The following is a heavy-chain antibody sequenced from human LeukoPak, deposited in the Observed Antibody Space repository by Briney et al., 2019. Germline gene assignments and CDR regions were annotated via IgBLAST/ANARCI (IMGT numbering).Heavy chain of an antibody. Sequence: PGGSLRLSCAASGFTFSSYGMHWVRQAPGKGLEWVAVISYDGSNKYYADSVKGRFTISRDNSKNTLYLQMNSLRAEDTAVYYCAKGDTAMTFDYWGQGTLVTVSS. D-gene: IGHD5-18*01. CDR3: AKGDTAMTFDY. V-gene: IGHV3-30*18. CDR1: GFTFSSYG. J-gene: IGHJ4*02. CDR2: ISYDGSNK.